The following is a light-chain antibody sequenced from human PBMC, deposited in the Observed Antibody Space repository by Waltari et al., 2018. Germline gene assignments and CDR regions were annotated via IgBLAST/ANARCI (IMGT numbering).Light chain of an antibody. V-gene: IGKV3-11*01. CDR2: DAS. CDR1: QSVSSY. Sequence: EIVLTQSPATLSLSPGERATLSCRASQSVSSYLAWYQQKPGQAPRLLIYDASNRATGIPARFTGSGSGTDFTLTISSLEPEDFAVYYCQQFINYPLTFGPGTTVDIK. J-gene: IGKJ3*01. CDR3: QQFINYPLT.